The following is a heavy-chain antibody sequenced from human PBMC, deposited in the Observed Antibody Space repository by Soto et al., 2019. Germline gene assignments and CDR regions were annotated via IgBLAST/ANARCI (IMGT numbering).Heavy chain of an antibody. CDR1: GYTFTNDY. J-gene: IGHJ4*02. V-gene: IGHV1-46*01. CDR3: ARASWDRVRGFKEFDY. Sequence: QVQLVQSGAEVKKPGSSVKVSCKSSGYTFTNDYIHWVRQAPGLVLEWMGIINPSTGTTSYAQQFQGRVTLIRDTSTRTFHMELSSLRSDDTAVYYCARASWDRVRGFKEFDYRGQGTLVTLSS. CDR2: INPSTGTT. D-gene: IGHD3-10*01.